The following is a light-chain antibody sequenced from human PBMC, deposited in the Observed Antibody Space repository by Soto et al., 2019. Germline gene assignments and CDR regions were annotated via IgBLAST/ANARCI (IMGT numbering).Light chain of an antibody. V-gene: IGKV3-20*01. CDR3: QQYGSSPRT. Sequence: EIVLTQSPGTLSLSPGERATLSCRASQSVSSYLAWYQQKPGQAPRLLIYGGSSRATGIPVRFSGSGSETDFTLTISRLEPEDFAVYYCQQYGSSPRTFGQGTKVDIK. CDR1: QSVSSY. CDR2: GGS. J-gene: IGKJ1*01.